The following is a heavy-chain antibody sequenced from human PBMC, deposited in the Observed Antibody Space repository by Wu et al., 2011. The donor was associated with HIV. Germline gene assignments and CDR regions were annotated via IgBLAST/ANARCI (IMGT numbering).Heavy chain of an antibody. V-gene: IGHV1-69*05. CDR2: IIPIFDTT. J-gene: IGHJ6*02. CDR3: ARTTDSSGPYYYYVMDV. D-gene: IGHD3-22*01. Sequence: QVQLVQSGAEVKKPGSSVKVSCKASGGTLSSYAISWVRQAPGQGLEWMGGIIPIFDTTNYAQKFQGRVTITTDESTSTAYMELSSLRSEDTAVYYCARTTDSSGPYYYYVMDVWGQGTTVTVSS. CDR1: GGTLSSYA.